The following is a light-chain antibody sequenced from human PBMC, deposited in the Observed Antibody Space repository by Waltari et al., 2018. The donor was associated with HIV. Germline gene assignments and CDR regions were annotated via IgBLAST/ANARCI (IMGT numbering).Light chain of an antibody. V-gene: IGLV2-8*01. J-gene: IGLJ2*01. CDR1: RSDVGGYNY. Sequence: QSALTQPPSASGSPGQSVTLSCTGTRSDVGGYNYVPWHQQHPGKPPKLIIYDVIKRPSGVPDRFAGSKSGNTASLTVSGLQPEDEADYYCSSHAGSKVVFGGGTRLTVL. CDR2: DVI. CDR3: SSHAGSKVV.